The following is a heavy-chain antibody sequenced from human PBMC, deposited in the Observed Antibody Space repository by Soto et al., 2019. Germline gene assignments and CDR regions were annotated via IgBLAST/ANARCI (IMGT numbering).Heavy chain of an antibody. CDR2: IRSKTNSYAT. V-gene: IGHV3-73*01. Sequence: GGSLRLSCAASGFTFGGSAMHWVRQASGKGLEWVGHIRSKTNSYATAYAESVKGRFTISRDDSMNTAYLQMNSLKTEDTAVYFCTSQTDAVQWLVAPTDYNFAYWGQGTLATVSS. CDR3: TSQTDAVQWLVAPTDYNFAY. CDR1: GFTFGGSA. D-gene: IGHD6-19*01. J-gene: IGHJ4*02.